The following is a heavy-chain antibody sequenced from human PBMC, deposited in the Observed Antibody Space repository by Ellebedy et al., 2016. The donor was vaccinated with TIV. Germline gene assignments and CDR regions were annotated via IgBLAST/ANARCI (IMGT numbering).Heavy chain of an antibody. CDR1: GFTFSSYS. CDR2: ISSSSSTI. J-gene: IGHJ4*02. D-gene: IGHD6-13*01. CDR3: ARDRGAAADPFFDY. Sequence: GESLKISXAASGFTFSSYSMNWVRQAPGKGLEWVSYISSSSSTIYYADSVKGRFTISRDNAKNSLYLQMNSLRDEDTAVYYCARDRGAAADPFFDYWGQGTLVTVPS. V-gene: IGHV3-48*02.